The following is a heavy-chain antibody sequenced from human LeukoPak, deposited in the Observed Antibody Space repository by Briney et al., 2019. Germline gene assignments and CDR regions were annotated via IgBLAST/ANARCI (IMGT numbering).Heavy chain of an antibody. Sequence: ASVKVSCKASGYTFTSYGISWVRQAPGQGLEWMGWISAYNGNTNYAQKLQGRVTMTTDTSTSTAYMELRSLRSDDTAVYYCAREARYYYDSSSSDYWGQGTLVTVSS. D-gene: IGHD3-22*01. CDR2: ISAYNGNT. J-gene: IGHJ4*02. CDR3: AREARYYYDSSSSDY. CDR1: GYTFTSYG. V-gene: IGHV1-18*01.